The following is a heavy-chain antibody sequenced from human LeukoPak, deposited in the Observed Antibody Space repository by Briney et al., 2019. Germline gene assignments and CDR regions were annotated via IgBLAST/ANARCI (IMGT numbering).Heavy chain of an antibody. D-gene: IGHD4-17*01. CDR2: IYYSGST. Sequence: SETLSLTCTVSGGSISSYYWSWIRQPPGKGLEWIGYIYYSGSTNYNPSLKSRVTISVDTSKNQFSLKLSSVTAADTAVYYCARHGAYGDYVRFDYWGQGTLVTVSS. CDR1: GGSISSYY. CDR3: ARHGAYGDYVRFDY. J-gene: IGHJ4*02. V-gene: IGHV4-59*08.